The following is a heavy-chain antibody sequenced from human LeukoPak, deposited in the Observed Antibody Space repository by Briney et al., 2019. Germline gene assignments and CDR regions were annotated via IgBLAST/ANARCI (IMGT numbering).Heavy chain of an antibody. J-gene: IGHJ1*01. CDR3: ARDYYDSSGYYRLQH. CDR1: GFTFSSYE. V-gene: IGHV3-48*03. D-gene: IGHD3-22*01. CDR2: MSGSGTTI. Sequence: TGGSLRLSCAASGFTFSSYEMNWVRQAPGKGLEWLSYMSGSGTTIYYADSVKGRFTISRDNAKNSLFLQMNSLRAEDTAVYYCARDYYDSSGYYRLQHWGQGTLVTVSS.